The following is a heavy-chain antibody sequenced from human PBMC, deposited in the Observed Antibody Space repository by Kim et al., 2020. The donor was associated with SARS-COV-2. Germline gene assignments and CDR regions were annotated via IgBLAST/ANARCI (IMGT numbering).Heavy chain of an antibody. V-gene: IGHV4-59*08. Sequence: SETLSLTCIVSGGSISGSFWSWVRQSPGKGLEWIGYIYYSGSTNYTSYHPSLKSLVTMSIDTSEQQFSLKVTSVTAADTAVYYCARRACSCVACHQDFWG. D-gene: IGHD2-15*01. J-gene: IGHJ6*01. CDR2: IYYSGST. CDR3: ARRACSCVACHQDF. CDR1: GGSISGSF.